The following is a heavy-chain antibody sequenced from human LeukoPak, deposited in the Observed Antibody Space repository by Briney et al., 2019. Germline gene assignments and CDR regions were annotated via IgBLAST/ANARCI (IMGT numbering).Heavy chain of an antibody. CDR1: GYTFTSYG. Sequence: ASAKVSCKASGYTFTSYGISWVRQAPGQGLEWMGWISAYNGNTNYAQKLQGRVTMTTDTSTSTAYMELRSLRSDNTAVYYCARGKYCTNGVCYYFDYWGQGTLVTVSS. V-gene: IGHV1-18*01. CDR3: ARGKYCTNGVCYYFDY. CDR2: ISAYNGNT. J-gene: IGHJ4*02. D-gene: IGHD2-8*01.